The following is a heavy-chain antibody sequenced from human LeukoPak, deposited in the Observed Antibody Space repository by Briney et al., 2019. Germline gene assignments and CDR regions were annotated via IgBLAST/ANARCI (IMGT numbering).Heavy chain of an antibody. V-gene: IGHV4-39*07. J-gene: IGHJ4*02. Sequence: SETLSLTCTVSGGSISSYYWGWIRQPPGKGLEWIGSIYYSGSTYYNPSLKSRVTISVDTSKNQFSLKLSSVTAADTAVYYCAREGVYCSGGSCYGLWGQGTLVTVSS. CDR3: AREGVYCSGGSCYGL. CDR2: IYYSGST. D-gene: IGHD2-15*01. CDR1: GGSISSYY.